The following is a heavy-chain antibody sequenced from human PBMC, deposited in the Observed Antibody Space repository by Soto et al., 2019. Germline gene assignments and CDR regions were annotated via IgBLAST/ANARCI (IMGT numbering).Heavy chain of an antibody. CDR3: ARVRYDFWSGYSLDYYYGMDV. D-gene: IGHD3-3*01. CDR2: IIPIFGTA. Sequence: ASVKVSCKASGGTFSSYAISWVRQAPGQGLEWMGGIIPIFGTANYAQKFQGRVTITADESTSTAYMELSSLRSEDTAVYYCARVRYDFWSGYSLDYYYGMDVWGQGTTVTVSS. J-gene: IGHJ6*02. V-gene: IGHV1-69*13. CDR1: GGTFSSYA.